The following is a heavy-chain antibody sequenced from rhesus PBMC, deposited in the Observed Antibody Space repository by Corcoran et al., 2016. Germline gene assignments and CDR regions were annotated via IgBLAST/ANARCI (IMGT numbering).Heavy chain of an antibody. CDR2: IKRKADGETA. CDR3: TSQATYSGSFWY. Sequence: EVRWLDPGAALFRPAGPLRPSCAPLDLPSSTPCMRWVRTALATVLEWVARIKRKADGETADYAASVKGRFTISRDDSKNTLYLQMNSLKTEDTAVYYCTSQATYSGSFWYWGQGVLVTVSS. CDR1: DLPSSTPC. V-gene: IGHV3-30*02. J-gene: IGHJ4*01. D-gene: IGHD3-16*01.